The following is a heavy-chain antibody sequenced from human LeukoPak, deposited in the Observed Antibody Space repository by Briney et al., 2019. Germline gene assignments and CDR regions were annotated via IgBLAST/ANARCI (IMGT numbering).Heavy chain of an antibody. D-gene: IGHD3-22*01. CDR1: GFTFSSYG. Sequence: PGGSLRLACAASGFTFSSYGMHWVRQAQGKGLEGVAFIRYDGSNKYYADSVKGRFTISRDNSKNTLYLEMTSLRAEDTAVYYCAKDQSDYYDSISGAFDIWGQGTMVTVSS. J-gene: IGHJ3*02. CDR3: AKDQSDYYDSISGAFDI. CDR2: IRYDGSNK. V-gene: IGHV3-30*02.